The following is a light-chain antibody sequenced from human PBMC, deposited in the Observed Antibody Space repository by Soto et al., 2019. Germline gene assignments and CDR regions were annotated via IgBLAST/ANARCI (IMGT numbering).Light chain of an antibody. V-gene: IGKV1-39*01. J-gene: IGKJ1*01. CDR2: TAS. CDR1: QSISRN. Sequence: IQMTQSPSSLSASVGDRVTITCRASQSISRNLNWYQQKPGKAPELLIYTASNLQSGVPSRFSGSGSGTDFTLTISSLQPDDFETYYCQHYNSYSEAFGQGTKVDIK. CDR3: QHYNSYSEA.